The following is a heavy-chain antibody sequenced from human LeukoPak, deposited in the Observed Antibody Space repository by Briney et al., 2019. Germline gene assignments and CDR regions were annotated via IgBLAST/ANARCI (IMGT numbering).Heavy chain of an antibody. D-gene: IGHD6-19*01. Sequence: GASVKVSCKASGGTFTNSAVNWVRQAPGQGLEWMGWINPNSGGTNYAQKFQGRVTMTRDTSISTAYMELSRLRSDDTAVYYCARGIAVAGTVWFDPWGQGTLVTVSS. CDR3: ARGIAVAGTVWFDP. CDR2: INPNSGGT. V-gene: IGHV1-2*02. CDR1: GGTFTNSA. J-gene: IGHJ5*02.